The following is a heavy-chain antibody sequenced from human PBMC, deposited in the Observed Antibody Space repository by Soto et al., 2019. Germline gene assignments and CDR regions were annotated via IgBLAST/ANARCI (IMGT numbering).Heavy chain of an antibody. Sequence: PGGSLRLSCAASGFTFSSHAMSWVRQAPGKGLEWVSLITGSGGSTRHADSVKGRFTISRDNSKNTLYLQMNSLRAEDTAIYYCAKKLYAESYYGMDVWGQGTTVTVSS. CDR2: ITGSGGST. CDR3: AKKLYAESYYGMDV. V-gene: IGHV3-23*01. CDR1: GFTFSSHA. D-gene: IGHD3-10*01. J-gene: IGHJ6*02.